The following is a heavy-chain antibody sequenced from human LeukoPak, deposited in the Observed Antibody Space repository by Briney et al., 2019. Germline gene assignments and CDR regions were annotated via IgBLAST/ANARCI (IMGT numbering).Heavy chain of an antibody. Sequence: GGSLRLSCAASGFSFSRSSMGWVRQAPGKGLEWVPSITASSSYIYYADSVKGRFTISRDNVEKSVYLQMNSLRAEDTAVYYCAREYYYDEDAGNYWGQGTLVTVSS. V-gene: IGHV3-21*01. CDR2: ITASSSYI. CDR3: AREYYYDEDAGNY. J-gene: IGHJ4*02. CDR1: GFSFSRSS. D-gene: IGHD3-22*01.